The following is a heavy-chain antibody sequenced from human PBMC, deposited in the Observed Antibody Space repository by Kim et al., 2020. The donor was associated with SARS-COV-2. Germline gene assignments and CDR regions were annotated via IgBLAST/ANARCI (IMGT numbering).Heavy chain of an antibody. D-gene: IGHD5-12*01. CDR2: ISTSNGKT. Sequence: ASVKVSCKASGYTFTTYGITWVRLAPGQGLEWMGWISTSNGKTKYAQKVQGRVTMTTDTSTTTAYMELRSLRSDDTAVYYCARGGDTYGMDVWGQGTTVTVSS. CDR1: GYTFTTYG. V-gene: IGHV1-18*04. CDR3: ARGGDTYGMDV. J-gene: IGHJ6*02.